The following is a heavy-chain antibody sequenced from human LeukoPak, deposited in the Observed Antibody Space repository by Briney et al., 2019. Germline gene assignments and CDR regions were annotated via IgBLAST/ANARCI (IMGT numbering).Heavy chain of an antibody. J-gene: IGHJ3*02. D-gene: IGHD3-22*01. V-gene: IGHV4-59*01. CDR2: IYYSGST. CDR1: GGSISSYY. Sequence: SETLSLTCTVSGGSISSYYWSWIRRPPGKGLEWIGYIYYSGSTNYNPSLKSRVTISVDTSKNQFSLKLSSVTAADTAVYYCARVPLDYYDSSGYYYGRLVGAFDIWGQGTMVTVSS. CDR3: ARVPLDYYDSSGYYYGRLVGAFDI.